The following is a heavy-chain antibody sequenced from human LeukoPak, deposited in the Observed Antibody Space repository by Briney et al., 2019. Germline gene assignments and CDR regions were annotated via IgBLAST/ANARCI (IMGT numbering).Heavy chain of an antibody. Sequence: SGGPLGLSCAASGFTFSSYWMHWVRQAPGKGLVWVSRINSDGSSTSYADSVKGRFTISRDNAKNTLYLQMNSLRAEDTAVYYCARGGSYPLYYYYMDVWGKGTTVTVSS. J-gene: IGHJ6*03. CDR2: INSDGSST. D-gene: IGHD1-26*01. CDR1: GFTFSSYW. V-gene: IGHV3-74*01. CDR3: ARGGSYPLYYYYMDV.